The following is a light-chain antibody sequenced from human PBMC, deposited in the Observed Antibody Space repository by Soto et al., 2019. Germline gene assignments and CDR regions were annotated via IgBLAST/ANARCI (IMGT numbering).Light chain of an antibody. CDR1: QSLLYSSNNKNY. CDR2: WAS. V-gene: IGKV4-1*01. CDR3: QQYYRTPLT. Sequence: DIVMTQSPDSLAVSLGERATINCKSSQSLLYSSNNKNYLAWYQQKPGQPPKLLIYWASTRESGVPDRFSGSKSGTDFTLTISSLQAEDVAVYYCQQYYRTPLTFGGGTKVDIK. J-gene: IGKJ4*01.